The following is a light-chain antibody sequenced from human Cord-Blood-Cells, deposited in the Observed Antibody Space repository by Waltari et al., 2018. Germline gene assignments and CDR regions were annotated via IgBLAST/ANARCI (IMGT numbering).Light chain of an antibody. CDR1: QDISNY. CDR3: QQYDNLLLT. Sequence: DIQMTQSPSSLSASVGDRVTIPCQASQDISNYLNWYQQKPGKAPKLLIYDASNLETGGPSRFSGSGSGTDFTFTISSLQPEDIATDYCQQYDNLLLTFGGGTKVEIK. V-gene: IGKV1-33*01. J-gene: IGKJ4*01. CDR2: DAS.